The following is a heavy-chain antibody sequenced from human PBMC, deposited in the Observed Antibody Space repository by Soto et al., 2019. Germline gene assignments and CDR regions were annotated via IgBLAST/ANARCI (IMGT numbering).Heavy chain of an antibody. Sequence: EVQLVESGGGLVKPGGSLSLSCVVSGFTFSSYSMNWVRQPPGKGLEWVSSISSIGDYIYNADSVKGRFTISRDNAKNSLYLQMNSLGAEDTAVYYCARVIFGPVYHDILTGYPTDGMDVWGEGTTVTVSS. CDR3: ARVIFGPVYHDILTGYPTDGMDV. V-gene: IGHV3-21*01. D-gene: IGHD3-9*01. CDR1: GFTFSSYS. CDR2: ISSIGDYI. J-gene: IGHJ6*02.